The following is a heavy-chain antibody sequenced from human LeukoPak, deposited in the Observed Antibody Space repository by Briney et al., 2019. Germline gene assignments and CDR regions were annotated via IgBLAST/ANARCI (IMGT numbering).Heavy chain of an antibody. Sequence: GGSLRLSCAASGFTFSSYWMNWVRQAPGKGLEWVTFIQYDGSNAYYADSVKGRFTFSRDNSKNTLYLQMNSLRAEDTAVYYCAKGLGWYLDYWGQGTLVTVSS. D-gene: IGHD6-19*01. J-gene: IGHJ4*02. CDR3: AKGLGWYLDY. CDR2: IQYDGSNA. V-gene: IGHV3-30*02. CDR1: GFTFSSYW.